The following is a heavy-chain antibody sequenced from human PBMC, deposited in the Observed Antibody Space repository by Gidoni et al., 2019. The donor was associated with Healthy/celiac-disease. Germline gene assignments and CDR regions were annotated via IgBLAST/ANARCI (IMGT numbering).Heavy chain of an antibody. CDR2: ISSSSSYI. D-gene: IGHD6-13*01. CDR3: AREAAAAAFDP. V-gene: IGHV3-21*01. Sequence: EVQLVESGGGLVKPGGALRLACAASGFTFSSYSMNWVRQAPGKGREWVSSISSSSSYIYYADSVKGRFTISRDNAKNSLYLQMNSLRAEDTAVYYCAREAAAAAFDPWGQGTLVTVSS. CDR1: GFTFSSYS. J-gene: IGHJ5*02.